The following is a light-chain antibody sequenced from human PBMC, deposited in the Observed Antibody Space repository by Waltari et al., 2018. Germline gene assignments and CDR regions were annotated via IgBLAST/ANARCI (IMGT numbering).Light chain of an antibody. Sequence: DVQMTQSPSSLSASIGDRVTITCRASQNIGQYLNWYQQRPGKAPKLLINSASNLQSGVPSGFSGSGSGTEFTLTISSLQPEDFVTYYCQQSFATPYTFGQGTKLEIK. CDR2: SAS. CDR3: QQSFATPYT. CDR1: QNIGQY. J-gene: IGKJ2*01. V-gene: IGKV1-39*01.